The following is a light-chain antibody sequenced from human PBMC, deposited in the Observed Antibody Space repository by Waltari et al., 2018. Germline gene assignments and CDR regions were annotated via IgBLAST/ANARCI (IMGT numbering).Light chain of an antibody. CDR3: SSYTTCSPLVV. Sequence: QSALTQPASVSGSPGQSITISCPGTSSDVGGYNYVSWYQHHPGKAPNLMIYDVSNRPSGFSYRFSASKSGSTASLTISGLQAEDEADYYCSSYTTCSPLVVFGGGTKLTVL. CDR2: DVS. CDR1: SSDVGGYNY. V-gene: IGLV2-14*03. J-gene: IGLJ2*01.